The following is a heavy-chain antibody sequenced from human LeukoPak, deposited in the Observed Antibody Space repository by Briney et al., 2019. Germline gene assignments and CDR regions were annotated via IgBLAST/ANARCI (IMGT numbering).Heavy chain of an antibody. CDR1: GFTFSNYA. D-gene: IGHD6-13*01. Sequence: GGSLRLSCVVSGFTFSNYAMSWVRQAPGKGLEWVSVISGGGSTTYYADSVKGRFTIFRDNSKNTLYLQMNGLRADDTAIYYCTKVSIAAADTLRNYDYWGQGTLVTVSS. CDR3: TKVSIAAADTLRNYDY. CDR2: ISGGGSTT. J-gene: IGHJ4*02. V-gene: IGHV3-23*01.